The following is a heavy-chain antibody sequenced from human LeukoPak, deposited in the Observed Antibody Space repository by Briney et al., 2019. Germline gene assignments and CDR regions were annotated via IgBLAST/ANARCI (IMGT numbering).Heavy chain of an antibody. D-gene: IGHD2-21*02. CDR3: ARDGLITANWFDP. V-gene: IGHV1-18*01. Sequence: GASVKVSCKASGYTFTSYGISWVRQVPGQGLELVGWISAYNGDTNFAQRFHDRVTMTTDTSTSTAFMELRSLTSDDTAVYYCARDGLITANWFDPWGQGTLVIVSS. CDR1: GYTFTSYG. CDR2: ISAYNGDT. J-gene: IGHJ5*02.